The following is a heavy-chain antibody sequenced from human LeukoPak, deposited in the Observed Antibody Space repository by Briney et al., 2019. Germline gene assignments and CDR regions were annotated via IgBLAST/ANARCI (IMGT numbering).Heavy chain of an antibody. CDR3: AREVHGGPDY. V-gene: IGHV3-30-3*01. J-gene: IGHJ4*02. CDR2: ISYDGTNK. CDR1: GFTFSTYA. D-gene: IGHD4-23*01. Sequence: QPGRSLRLSCAASGFTFSTYAMHWVRQAPGKGLEWVAIISYDGTNKYYADSVKGRFTISRDNSKNTLYLQVNSLRAEDTAVYSCAREVHGGPDYWGQGTLVTVSS.